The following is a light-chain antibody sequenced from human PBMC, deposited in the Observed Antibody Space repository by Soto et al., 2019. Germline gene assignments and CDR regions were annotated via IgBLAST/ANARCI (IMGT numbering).Light chain of an antibody. Sequence: EIVLTQSPGTLSLSPGERATLSCRASQSLTSSYLAWYEQKPGQAPRLLIYGASSRATGIPDRFSGSGSGIDFSLTFSRLGPEDFAVYYCQQYESSPPSDTFGQGAKLEIK. CDR2: GAS. V-gene: IGKV3-20*01. J-gene: IGKJ2*01. CDR1: QSLTSSY. CDR3: QQYESSPPSDT.